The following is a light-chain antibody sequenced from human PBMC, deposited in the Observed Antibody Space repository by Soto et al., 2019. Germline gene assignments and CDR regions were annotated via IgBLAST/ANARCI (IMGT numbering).Light chain of an antibody. CDR1: SRDVGGYNY. V-gene: IGLV2-14*01. Sequence: QSALTQPASVSGSPGQSITISCTGTSRDVGGYNYVSWYQHHPGKAPKLLIYEVTYRPSGVSNRFSGSKSGNTASLTISGLQAEDEADYYCSSNTASSTYVFGTGTKLTV. CDR3: SSNTASSTYV. J-gene: IGLJ1*01. CDR2: EVT.